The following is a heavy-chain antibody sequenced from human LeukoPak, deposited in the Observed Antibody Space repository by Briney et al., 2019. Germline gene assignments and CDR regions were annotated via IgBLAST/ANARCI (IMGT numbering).Heavy chain of an antibody. V-gene: IGHV1-69*06. CDR1: GGTFSSYA. CDR3: ARDPGYYDSSGYYSEGYYFDY. D-gene: IGHD3-22*01. Sequence: SVKVSCKASGGTFSSYAISWVRQAPGQGLEWMGGIIPIFGTANYAQKFQGRVAITADKSTSTAYMELSSLRSEDTAVYYCARDPGYYDSSGYYSEGYYFDYWGQGTLVTVSS. J-gene: IGHJ4*02. CDR2: IIPIFGTA.